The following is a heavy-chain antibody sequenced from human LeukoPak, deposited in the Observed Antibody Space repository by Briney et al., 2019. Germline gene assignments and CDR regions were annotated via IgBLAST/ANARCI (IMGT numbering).Heavy chain of an antibody. V-gene: IGHV4-39*01. CDR3: ASFYCSGGSCYQYYSYYYMDV. J-gene: IGHJ6*03. CDR1: GGSISSSRYY. Sequence: PSETLSLTCTVSGGSISSSRYYWDWIRQPPGKGLEWIGNIYYSGSTYSNPSLQSRVTISVDTSKNQFSLKLNSVTAADTAVYYCASFYCSGGSCYQYYSYYYMDVWGKGTTVTISS. CDR2: IYYSGST. D-gene: IGHD2-15*01.